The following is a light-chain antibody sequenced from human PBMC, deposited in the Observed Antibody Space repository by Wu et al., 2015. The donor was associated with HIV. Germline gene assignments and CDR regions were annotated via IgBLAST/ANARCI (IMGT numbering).Light chain of an antibody. Sequence: DIQMTQSPSSLSASVGDRVTITCRASQNIGSYLSWYQQKPGKAPKLLIYAASNLESGVPSRFSGSQSGTDFTLTISSLQPDDFATYCCQQSYNTPLYSFGQGTKLEIK. CDR2: AAS. CDR1: QNIGSY. CDR3: QQSYNTPLYS. V-gene: IGKV1-39*01. J-gene: IGKJ2*03.